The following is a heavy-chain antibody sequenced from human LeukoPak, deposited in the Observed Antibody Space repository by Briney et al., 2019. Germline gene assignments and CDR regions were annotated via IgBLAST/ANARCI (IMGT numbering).Heavy chain of an antibody. CDR2: IEYGESTT. Sequence: GGSLRLSCMASGFTLSSYEMSWIRQAPGKGLEWVSSIEYGESTTHYADSVRGRFTISRDNYKNTLYLQLTSLSDDDTAVYFCARNSGWYGISWGQGTLVIVSS. D-gene: IGHD6-19*01. CDR3: ARNSGWYGIS. CDR1: GFTLSSYE. J-gene: IGHJ4*02. V-gene: IGHV3-23*01.